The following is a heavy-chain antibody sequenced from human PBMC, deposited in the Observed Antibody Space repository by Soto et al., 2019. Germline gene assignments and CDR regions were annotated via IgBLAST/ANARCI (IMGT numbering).Heavy chain of an antibody. CDR2: IYTTGDT. CDR1: GGSINSFY. CDR3: ARQRPTDGRWEFANYYGMDV. Sequence: SETLSLTCTVSGGSINSFYWAWIRQPAGKGLEWIGRIYTTGDTKYNPSLKSRVTISVDTSKNQFSLKLSSVTAADTAVYYCARQRPTDGRWEFANYYGMDVWGQGTTVTVSS. J-gene: IGHJ6*02. V-gene: IGHV4-4*07. D-gene: IGHD1-26*01.